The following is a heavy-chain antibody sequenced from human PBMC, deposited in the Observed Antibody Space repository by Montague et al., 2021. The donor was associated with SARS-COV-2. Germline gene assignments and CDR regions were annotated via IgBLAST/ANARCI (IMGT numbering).Heavy chain of an antibody. CDR2: IYYSGST. V-gene: IGHV4-31*03. D-gene: IGHD3-22*01. Sequence: TLSLTCTVSGGSISSGGYYWSWIRQHPGKGLEWIGYIYYSGSTYYNPSLKSRVTMSVDTSKNQFSLKLSSVTAADTAVYYCARVRITMIIVVTYFDYWGQGTLVTVSS. CDR3: ARVRITMIIVVTYFDY. CDR1: GGSISSGGYY. J-gene: IGHJ4*02.